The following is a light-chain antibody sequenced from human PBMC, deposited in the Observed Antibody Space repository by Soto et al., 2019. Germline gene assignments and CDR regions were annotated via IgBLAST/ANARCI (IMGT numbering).Light chain of an antibody. CDR3: HQRQYWPPIT. CDR2: GAS. Sequence: EIVMTQSPATLSVSPGERATLSCRSSQSIVSNLAWYQHKPAQAPSRLIYGASTTASGVPVRFSGSGSWTEFTLTISTLQSEDFAVDYCHQRQYWPPITFGQGTKVDIK. V-gene: IGKV3-15*01. J-gene: IGKJ1*01. CDR1: QSIVSN.